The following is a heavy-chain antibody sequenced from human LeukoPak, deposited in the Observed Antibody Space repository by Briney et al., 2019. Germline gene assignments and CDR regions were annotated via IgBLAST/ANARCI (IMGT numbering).Heavy chain of an antibody. V-gene: IGHV1-8*01. CDR3: ARGAPGSYCSGGSCPYFDY. CDR2: MNPNSGNT. CDR1: GYTFTSYD. J-gene: IGHJ4*02. D-gene: IGHD2-15*01. Sequence: ASVKVSGKASGYTFTSYDINWVRQATGQGLEWMGWMNPNSGNTGYAQKFQGRVTMTRNTSITTAYMELSSLRSEDTAVFYCARGAPGSYCSGGSCPYFDYWGRGTLVTVSS.